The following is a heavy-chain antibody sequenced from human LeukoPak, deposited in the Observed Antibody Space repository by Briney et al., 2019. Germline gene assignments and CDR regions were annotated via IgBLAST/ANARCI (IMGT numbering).Heavy chain of an antibody. Sequence: ASVKVSCKASGYTFTSYYMHWVRQAPGQGLEWMGIINPSGGSTSYAQKFQGRVTMTRDMSTSTIYMELSSLRSEDTAVYYCARVSFGGAAVFDYWGQGTLVTVSS. J-gene: IGHJ4*02. CDR3: ARVSFGGAAVFDY. D-gene: IGHD3-16*01. CDR1: GYTFTSYY. V-gene: IGHV1-46*01. CDR2: INPSGGST.